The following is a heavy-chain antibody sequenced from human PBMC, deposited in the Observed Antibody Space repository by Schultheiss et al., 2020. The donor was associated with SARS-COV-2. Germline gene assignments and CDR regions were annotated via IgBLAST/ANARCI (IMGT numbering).Heavy chain of an antibody. J-gene: IGHJ4*02. D-gene: IGHD3-16*01. CDR2: ISYDGSNK. V-gene: IGHV3-30*03. CDR3: ARDRSGSYGFDY. CDR1: GFTFSSYW. Sequence: GGSLRLSCAASGFTFSSYWMHWVRQAPGKGLEWVAVISYDGSNKYYADSVKGRFTISRDNSKNTLYLQMNSLRAEDTAVYYCARDRSGSYGFDYWGQGTLVTVSS.